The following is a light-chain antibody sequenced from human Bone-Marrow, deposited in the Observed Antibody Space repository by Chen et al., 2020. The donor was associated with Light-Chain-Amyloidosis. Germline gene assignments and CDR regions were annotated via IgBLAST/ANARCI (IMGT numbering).Light chain of an antibody. J-gene: IGLJ3*02. Sequence: SYVLTQPSSVSVAPGQTATNACGGNNIGSTSVHWYQQTPGQAPLLVVYDDSDRPSGIPERLSGSNSGNTATLTISRGEAGDEADYYCQVWDRSSDRPVFGGGTKLTVL. V-gene: IGLV3-21*02. CDR1: NIGSTS. CDR3: QVWDRSSDRPV. CDR2: DDS.